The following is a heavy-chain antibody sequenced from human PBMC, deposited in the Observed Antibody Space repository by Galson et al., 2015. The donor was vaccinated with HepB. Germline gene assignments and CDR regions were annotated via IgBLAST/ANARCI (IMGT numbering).Heavy chain of an antibody. CDR1: GFTFSGSA. J-gene: IGHJ4*02. Sequence: SLRLSCAASGFTFSGSAMHWVRQASGKGLEWVGRIRSKANSYATAYAASVKGRFTISRDDSKNTAYLQMNSLKTEDTAVYYCMLVAARPREGFDGYWGQGTLVTVSS. D-gene: IGHD6-6*01. CDR2: IRSKANSYAT. V-gene: IGHV3-73*01. CDR3: MLVAARPREGFDGY.